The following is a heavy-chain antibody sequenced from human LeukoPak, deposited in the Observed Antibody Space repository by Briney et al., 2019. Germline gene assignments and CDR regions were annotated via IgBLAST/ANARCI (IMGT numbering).Heavy chain of an antibody. D-gene: IGHD3-22*01. CDR1: GGSISSGDYY. CDR3: ARDTYYDSSGYYYRDAFDI. CDR2: IYYSGST. Sequence: SETLSLTCTVSGGSISSGDYYWSWIRQPPGKGLEWIGKIYYSGSTYYNPSLKSRVTISVDTSKNQFSLKLSSVTAADTAVYYCARDTYYDSSGYYYRDAFDIWGQGTMVTVSS. V-gene: IGHV4-30-4*01. J-gene: IGHJ3*02.